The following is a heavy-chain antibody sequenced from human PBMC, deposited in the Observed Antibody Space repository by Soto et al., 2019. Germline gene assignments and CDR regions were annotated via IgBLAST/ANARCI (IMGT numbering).Heavy chain of an antibody. Sequence: GWSLVLSCASAGIIFSRYAKSWDRRAHGKGLEWVSAISGSGGSTYYADSVRGRFTISRDNANNSLYLQMNTLRADDTAVYCCGTQRYSVVNLVEPWGQVVRVTVS. CDR3: GTQRYSVVNLVEP. V-gene: IGHV3-23*01. CDR2: ISGSGGST. D-gene: IGHD3-9*01. J-gene: IGHJ5*02. CDR1: GIIFSRYA.